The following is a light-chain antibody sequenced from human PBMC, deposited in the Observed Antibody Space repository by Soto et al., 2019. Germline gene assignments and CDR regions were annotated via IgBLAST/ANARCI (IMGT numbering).Light chain of an antibody. J-gene: IGKJ4*01. CDR2: DAS. CDR3: QQRSNWLT. V-gene: IGKV3-11*01. CDR1: QSVSSY. Sequence: EIVLTQSPATLSLTPGERATLSCRASQSVSSYLAWYQQKPGQAPRLLIYDASNRATGIPARFSGSGSGTDFTLTISSLEPEDFAVYYCQQRSNWLTFGGGTKLDI.